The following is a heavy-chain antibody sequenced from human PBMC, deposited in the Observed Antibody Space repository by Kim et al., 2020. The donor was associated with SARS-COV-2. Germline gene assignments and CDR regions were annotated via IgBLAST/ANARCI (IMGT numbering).Heavy chain of an antibody. CDR3: ARDYGSYFDY. D-gene: IGHD1-26*01. Sequence: STSYAQKFQGRVTMTRDTSTSTVYMELSSLRSEDTAVYYCARDYGSYFDYWGQGTLVTVSS. J-gene: IGHJ4*02. CDR2: ST. V-gene: IGHV1-46*01.